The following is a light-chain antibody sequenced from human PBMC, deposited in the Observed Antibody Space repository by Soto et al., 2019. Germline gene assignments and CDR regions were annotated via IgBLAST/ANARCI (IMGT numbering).Light chain of an antibody. J-gene: IGKJ1*01. CDR3: QQFHSYPWT. CDR2: DAS. V-gene: IGKV1-5*01. Sequence: DIQMTQSPSTLSASVGDRVTITCRASQSIHTSLAWYQQKPGKAPKLLIYDASNLQRGVPLRFSGSGSGTEFTLTVYSLQPDDFATYYCQQFHSYPWTFGQGTKVDI. CDR1: QSIHTS.